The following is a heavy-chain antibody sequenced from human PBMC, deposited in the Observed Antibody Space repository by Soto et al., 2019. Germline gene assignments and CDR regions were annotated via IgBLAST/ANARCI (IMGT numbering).Heavy chain of an antibody. Sequence: QVQLVESGGGVVQPGRSLRLSCAASGFTFSSYGMHWVRQAPGKGLEWVAVIWYDGSNKYYADSVKGRFTISRDNSKNTLYLQMNSLRAEDTAVYYCARSSGSYFFANDAFDIWGQGTMVTVSS. CDR3: ARSSGSYFFANDAFDI. CDR2: IWYDGSNK. J-gene: IGHJ3*02. V-gene: IGHV3-33*01. D-gene: IGHD1-26*01. CDR1: GFTFSSYG.